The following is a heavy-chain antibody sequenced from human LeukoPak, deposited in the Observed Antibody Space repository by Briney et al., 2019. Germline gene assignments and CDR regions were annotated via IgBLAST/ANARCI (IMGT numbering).Heavy chain of an antibody. J-gene: IGHJ4*02. V-gene: IGHV4-39*07. D-gene: IGHD3-22*01. CDR1: GGSISSSSYY. CDR3: ARGIDDSGYYYVDS. Sequence: SETLSLTCTVSGGSISSSSYYWGWIRQPPGKGLEWIGSIYYSGSTYYNPSLKSRVTISVNTFKNQISLKMTSVTAADTAVYYCARGIDDSGYYYVDSWGQGSLVTVSS. CDR2: IYYSGST.